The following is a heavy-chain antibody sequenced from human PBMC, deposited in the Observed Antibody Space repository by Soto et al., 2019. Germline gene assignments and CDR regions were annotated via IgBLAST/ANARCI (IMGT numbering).Heavy chain of an antibody. CDR3: ARVWDYYDSSGYYDHSY. V-gene: IGHV1-69*02. D-gene: IGHD3-22*01. Sequence: QVQLVQSGAEVKKPGSSVKVSCKASGGTFSSYTISWVRQAPGQGLEWMGRIIPILGIANYAQKFQGRVTITAVKATSTAYMARSSLRSEDTAVYYCARVWDYYDSSGYYDHSYWGQGTRVTVSS. CDR2: IIPILGIA. J-gene: IGHJ4*02. CDR1: GGTFSSYT.